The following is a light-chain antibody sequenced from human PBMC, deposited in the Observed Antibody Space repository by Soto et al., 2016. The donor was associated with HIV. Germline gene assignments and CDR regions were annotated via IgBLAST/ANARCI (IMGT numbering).Light chain of an antibody. CDR1: QSISIY. CDR3: LQHHTYPWT. J-gene: IGKJ1*01. Sequence: DIQMTQSPSTLSASVGDRVTLTCRASQSISIYLAWYQQKPGKAPDLLIYRASSLQSGDPSRFSGSGSGTEFTLTISSLQPDDFATYYCLQHHTYPWTFGQGTKVEIK. CDR2: RAS. V-gene: IGKV1-5*03.